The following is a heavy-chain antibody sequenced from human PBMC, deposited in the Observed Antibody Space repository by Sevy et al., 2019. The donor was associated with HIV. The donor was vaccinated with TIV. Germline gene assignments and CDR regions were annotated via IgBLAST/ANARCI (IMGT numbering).Heavy chain of an antibody. Sequence: GGSLRLSCAASGFTFSSHWMHWVRQAPGKGLEWVSRLNGDGSSASYADFVKGRFTISRDNGKNTVYLQISSLTADDTAVYYCTRGRSGTYGWFDPWGQGTLVTVSS. CDR1: GFTFSSHW. CDR3: TRGRSGTYGWFDP. D-gene: IGHD6-19*01. J-gene: IGHJ5*02. V-gene: IGHV3-74*01. CDR2: LNGDGSSA.